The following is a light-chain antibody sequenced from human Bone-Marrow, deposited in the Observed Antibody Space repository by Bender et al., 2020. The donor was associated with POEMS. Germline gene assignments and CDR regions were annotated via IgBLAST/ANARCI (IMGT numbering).Light chain of an antibody. CDR2: EVS. V-gene: IGLV2-23*02. CDR1: SSDIGSYNL. CDR3: CSYAGSSSPWV. Sequence: QSALTQPASVSGSPGQSITISCTGTSSDIGSYNLVSWYQQHPGKAPKLLIYEVSKWPSGVSNHFSGSKSGNTASLTISGLQADDEADYYCCSYAGSSSPWVFGGGTKVTVL. J-gene: IGLJ3*02.